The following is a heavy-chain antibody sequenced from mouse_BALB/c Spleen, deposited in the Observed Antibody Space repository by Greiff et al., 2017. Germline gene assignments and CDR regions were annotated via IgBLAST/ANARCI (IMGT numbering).Heavy chain of an antibody. CDR1: GYTFTEYT. Sequence: EVKLEESGPELVKPGASVKISCKTSGYTFTEYTMHWLKQSHGKSLEWIGGINPNNGGTSYNQKFKGKATLTVDKSSSTAYMELRSLTSEDSAVYYCARFNEGYYDYFFAYWGQGTLVTVSA. V-gene: IGHV1-18*01. CDR3: ARFNEGYYDYFFAY. J-gene: IGHJ3*01. D-gene: IGHD2-4*01. CDR2: INPNNGGT.